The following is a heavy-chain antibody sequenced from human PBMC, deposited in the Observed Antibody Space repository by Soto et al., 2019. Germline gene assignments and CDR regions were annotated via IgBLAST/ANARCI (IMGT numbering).Heavy chain of an antibody. D-gene: IGHD3-10*01. Sequence: GASVKVSCKASGYTFTGHYIHWVRQAPGQGPGWMGEIGPASGDTRYAQKFQGRVTMTRDTSITTVYMELNNLSPDDTAVYYCGRGRSGQLVVFYWGQGTPVTV. V-gene: IGHV1-2*02. J-gene: IGHJ4*02. CDR2: IGPASGDT. CDR3: GRGRSGQLVVFY. CDR1: GYTFTGHY.